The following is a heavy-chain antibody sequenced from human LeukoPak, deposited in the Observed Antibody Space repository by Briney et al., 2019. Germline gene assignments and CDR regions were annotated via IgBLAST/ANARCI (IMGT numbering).Heavy chain of an antibody. CDR1: GYTFTSYD. CDR2: MNPNGGNK. Sequence: ASVKVSCKASGYTFTSYDINWVRQATGQGLECMGCMNPNGGNKGYAQKFQGRVTITRNTSIGTAYMELRSLRSEDTAVYYCARGKGYSSSWLPLDYWGQGTLVTVS. J-gene: IGHJ4*02. D-gene: IGHD6-13*01. CDR3: ARGKGYSSSWLPLDY. V-gene: IGHV1-8*03.